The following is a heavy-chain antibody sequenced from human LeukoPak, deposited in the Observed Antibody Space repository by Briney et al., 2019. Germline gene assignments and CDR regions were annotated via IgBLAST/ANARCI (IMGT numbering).Heavy chain of an antibody. CDR1: GGSISSYY. V-gene: IGHV4-59*01. CDR2: IYYSGST. J-gene: IGHJ4*02. Sequence: SETLSLTCTVSGGSISSYYWSWIRQPPGKGLEWIGYIYYSGSTNYNPSLKSRVTISVDTSKNQFSLKLSSVTAADTAVYYCARSLIRVSAYFFDYWGQGTLATVSS. CDR3: ARSLIRVSAYFFDY. D-gene: IGHD3-10*01.